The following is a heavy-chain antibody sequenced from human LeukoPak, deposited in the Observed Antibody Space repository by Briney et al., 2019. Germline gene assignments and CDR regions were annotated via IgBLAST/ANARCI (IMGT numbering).Heavy chain of an antibody. D-gene: IGHD4-17*01. V-gene: IGHV3-53*01. CDR3: AKHGGDYVYYFDY. J-gene: IGHJ4*02. CDR1: GFTVSSYY. CDR2: IYTGGGR. Sequence: GGSLRLSCAASGFTVSSYYMNWVRQAPGKELEWVSVIYTGGGRYYADSVRGRFTISRDTSKNMVFLQMNSLRVEDTAVYYCAKHGGDYVYYFDYWGQGTLVTVSS.